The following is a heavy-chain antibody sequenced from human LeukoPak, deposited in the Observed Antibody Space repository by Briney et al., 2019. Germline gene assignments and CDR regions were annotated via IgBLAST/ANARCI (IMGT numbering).Heavy chain of an antibody. J-gene: IGHJ6*02. CDR3: ARGRTTVTPYYYYGMDV. CDR2: IYSGGST. D-gene: IGHD4-17*01. Sequence: GGSLRLSCAASGFTVSSNYMSWVRQAPGKGLEWVSVIYSGGSTCYADSVKGRFTISRDNSKNTLYLQMNSLRAEDTAVYYCARGRTTVTPYYYYGMDVWGQGTTVTVSS. V-gene: IGHV3-66*01. CDR1: GFTVSSNY.